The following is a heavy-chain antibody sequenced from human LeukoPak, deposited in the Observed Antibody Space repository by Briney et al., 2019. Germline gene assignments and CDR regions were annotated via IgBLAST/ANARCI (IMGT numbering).Heavy chain of an antibody. Sequence: PGGSLRLSCAASGFTCSSYWMSWVRQAPGQGLEWVANIKQDGSEKYYVDSVKGRFTISRDNAKNSLYLQMHSLRAEDTAVYYCARVYSWSLDYWGQGTLVTVSS. CDR1: GFTCSSYW. CDR3: ARVYSWSLDY. V-gene: IGHV3-7*03. CDR2: IKQDGSEK. J-gene: IGHJ4*02. D-gene: IGHD6-13*01.